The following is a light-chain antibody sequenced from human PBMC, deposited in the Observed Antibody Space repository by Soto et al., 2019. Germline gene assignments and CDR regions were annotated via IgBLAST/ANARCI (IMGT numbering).Light chain of an antibody. V-gene: IGKV2-28*01. CDR2: LGS. CDR3: MQSLQTPPT. Sequence: DVVMTQSPLSLPVTPGEPASLSCRSSQSLLHSNGYNYLDWYLQKPGQSPQLLIYLGSNRASGVPDRFSGSGSGTDFTLKIIRVQTEDVGVYYCMQSLQTPPTFGQGTKVEI. J-gene: IGKJ1*01. CDR1: QSLLHSNGYNY.